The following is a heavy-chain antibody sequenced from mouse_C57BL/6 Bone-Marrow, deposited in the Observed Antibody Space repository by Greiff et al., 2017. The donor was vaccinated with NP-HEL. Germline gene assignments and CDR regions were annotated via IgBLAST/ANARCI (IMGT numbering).Heavy chain of an antibody. CDR3: ARDYYSNYPFAY. D-gene: IGHD2-5*01. J-gene: IGHJ3*01. CDR1: GFTFSSYA. CDR2: ISDGGSYT. V-gene: IGHV5-4*01. Sequence: EVQVVESGGGLVKPGGSLKLSCAASGFTFSSYAMSWFRQTPEKRLEWVATISDGGSYTYYPDNVKGRFTISRDNAKNNLYLQMSHLKSEDTAMYYCARDYYSNYPFAYWGQGTLVTVSA.